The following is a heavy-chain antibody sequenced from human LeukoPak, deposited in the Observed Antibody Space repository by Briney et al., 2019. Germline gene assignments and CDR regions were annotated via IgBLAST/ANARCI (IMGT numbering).Heavy chain of an antibody. CDR2: ISSSSSYI. V-gene: IGHV3-21*01. J-gene: IGHJ3*02. CDR1: GFTFSSYS. D-gene: IGHD1-26*01. Sequence: GGSLRLSCAASGFTFSSYSMNWVRQAPGKGLEWVSSISSSSSYIYYADSVKGRFTISRDDAKNSLYLQMDSLRAEDTAVYYCARDMGDAFDIWGQGTMVTVSS. CDR3: ARDMGDAFDI.